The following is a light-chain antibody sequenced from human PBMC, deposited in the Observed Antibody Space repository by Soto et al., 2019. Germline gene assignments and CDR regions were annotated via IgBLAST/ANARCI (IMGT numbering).Light chain of an antibody. CDR3: CSYAGSSTYV. Sequence: QSVLTQPASVSGSPGQSITISCTGTSSYVGSYNLVSWYQQHPIKAPKLMIYEGSKRPSGVSNRFSGSKSGNTASLTISGLQAEDEADYYCCSYAGSSTYVFGTGTKLTVL. V-gene: IGLV2-23*01. CDR2: EGS. J-gene: IGLJ1*01. CDR1: SSYVGSYNL.